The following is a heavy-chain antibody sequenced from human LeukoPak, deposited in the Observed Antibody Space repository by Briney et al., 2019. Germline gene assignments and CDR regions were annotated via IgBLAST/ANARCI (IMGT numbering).Heavy chain of an antibody. CDR2: ISSSSYI. D-gene: IGHD1-26*01. J-gene: IGHJ4*02. CDR3: AREGRRELGLDY. Sequence: GGSLRLSCAASGFTFSSYSMNWVRQAPGKGLEWVSSISSSSYIYYADSVKGRFTISRDNAKNSLYLQMNSLRAEDTAVYYCAREGRRELGLDYWGQGTLVTVSS. CDR1: GFTFSSYS. V-gene: IGHV3-21*01.